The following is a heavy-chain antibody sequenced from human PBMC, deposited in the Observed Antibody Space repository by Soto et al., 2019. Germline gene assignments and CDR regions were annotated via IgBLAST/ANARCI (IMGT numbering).Heavy chain of an antibody. Sequence: PGGSLRLSCAASGFNFRIYTMNWVRQAPGKGPEWVASISQTGDYTVYADSVKGRFTISRDNAENSVFLQMISLRAEDTAVYYCVREGRSSTSCNTGCAFDIWGQGTMVTVSS. CDR2: ISQTGDYT. CDR1: GFNFRIYT. CDR3: VREGRSSTSCNTGCAFDI. V-gene: IGHV3-21*04. J-gene: IGHJ3*02. D-gene: IGHD2-2*02.